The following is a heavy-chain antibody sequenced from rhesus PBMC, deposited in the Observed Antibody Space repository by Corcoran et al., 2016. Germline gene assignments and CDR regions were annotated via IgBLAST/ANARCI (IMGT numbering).Heavy chain of an antibody. Sequence: QVQLQESGPGLVKPSETLSVTCAVSGGSISSSYWSWIRQAPGKGLEWIGYIYGSGSRTNYNPSLKSRVTLSVDTSKNQFSLKLSSVTAADTAVYYCASGPEGYNRFDVWGAGVLVTVSS. CDR2: IYGSGSRT. J-gene: IGHJ5-1*01. V-gene: IGHV4-169*02. D-gene: IGHD3-34*01. CDR1: GGSISSSY. CDR3: ASGPEGYNRFDV.